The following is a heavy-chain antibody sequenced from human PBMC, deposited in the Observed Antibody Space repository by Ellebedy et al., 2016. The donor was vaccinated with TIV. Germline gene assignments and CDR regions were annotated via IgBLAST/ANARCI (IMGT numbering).Heavy chain of an antibody. CDR3: AALRTMTYYYYMDV. Sequence: MPSETLSLTCSVSGGSFSSSSSYWGWIRQPPGKGLEWIGAIYHTARTDYYNPSLKSRVTISLDTSKNQFSLRLSSVTAADTAMYYCAALRTMTYYYYMDVWGKGTTVTVSS. J-gene: IGHJ6*03. D-gene: IGHD3-22*01. V-gene: IGHV4-39*07. CDR1: GGSFSSSSSY. CDR2: IYHTARTD.